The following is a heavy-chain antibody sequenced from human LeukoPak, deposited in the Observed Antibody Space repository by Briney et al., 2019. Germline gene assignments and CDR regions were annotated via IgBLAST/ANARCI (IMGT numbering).Heavy chain of an antibody. D-gene: IGHD3-22*01. CDR2: INPNSGGT. CDR3: ARVFEDSSGSLIQH. J-gene: IGHJ1*01. Sequence: ASVKLSCKASGYTFTGYYMHWVRQAPGQGLEWMGRINPNSGGTNYAQKFKGRVTMTRDTSISTVYMELSRLRSDDAAVYYCARVFEDSSGSLIQHWGQGTLVTASS. CDR1: GYTFTGYY. V-gene: IGHV1-2*06.